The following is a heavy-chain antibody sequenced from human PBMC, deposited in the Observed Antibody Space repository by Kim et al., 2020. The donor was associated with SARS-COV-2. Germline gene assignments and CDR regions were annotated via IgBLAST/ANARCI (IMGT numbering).Heavy chain of an antibody. D-gene: IGHD3-3*01. CDR3: ARPSFGDFWSVDY. Sequence: YTPSLKSRVTISVDTSKNQFSLKLSSVTAADTAVYYCARPSFGDFWSVDYWGQGTLVTVSS. J-gene: IGHJ4*02. V-gene: IGHV4-39*01.